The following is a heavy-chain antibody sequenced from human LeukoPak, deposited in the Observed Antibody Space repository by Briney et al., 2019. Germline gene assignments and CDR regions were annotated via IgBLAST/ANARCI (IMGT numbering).Heavy chain of an antibody. D-gene: IGHD2-15*01. CDR3: ARDPVDVVVVAATDGAFDI. J-gene: IGHJ3*02. V-gene: IGHV1-2*02. Sequence: ASVKVSCKASGYTFTGYYMHWVRQAPGQGLELMGWINPNSGGTNYAQKFQGRVTMTRDTSISTAYMELSRLRSDDTAVYYCARDPVDVVVVAATDGAFDIWGQGTMVTVSS. CDR1: GYTFTGYY. CDR2: INPNSGGT.